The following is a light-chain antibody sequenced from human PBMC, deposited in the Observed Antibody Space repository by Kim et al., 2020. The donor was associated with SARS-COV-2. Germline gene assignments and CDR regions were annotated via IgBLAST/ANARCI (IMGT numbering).Light chain of an antibody. CDR2: DAS. CDR3: QKYGTSPLT. J-gene: IGKJ2*01. V-gene: IGKV3-20*01. Sequence: SPGERATPACRASQSVSNSYLAWYTQKPGQAPRRLIYDASSRATGIPDRFSGSGSGTDFSLTISRLEPEGFAVYSCQKYGTSPLTFGQGTKLEI. CDR1: QSVSNSY.